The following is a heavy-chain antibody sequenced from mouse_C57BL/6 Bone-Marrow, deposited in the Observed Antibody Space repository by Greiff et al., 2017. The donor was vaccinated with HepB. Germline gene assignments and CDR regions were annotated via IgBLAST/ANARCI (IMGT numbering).Heavy chain of an antibody. CDR2: INPNYGTT. CDR3: TPFYYYGSTNYYAMDY. CDR1: GYSFTDYN. D-gene: IGHD1-1*01. J-gene: IGHJ4*01. Sequence: VQLKESGPELVKPGASVKISCKASGYSFTDYNMNWVKQSNGKSLEWIGVINPNYGTTSYNQKFKGKATLTVDQSSSTAYMQLNSLTSEDSAVYYCTPFYYYGSTNYYAMDYWGQGTSVTVSS. V-gene: IGHV1-39*01.